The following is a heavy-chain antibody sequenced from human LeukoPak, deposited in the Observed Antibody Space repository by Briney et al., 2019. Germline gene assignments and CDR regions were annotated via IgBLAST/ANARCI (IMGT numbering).Heavy chain of an antibody. D-gene: IGHD1-26*01. Sequence: ASVKVSCKASGGTFSSYAISWVRQAPGQGLEWMGGIIPIFGTANYAQKFQGRVTITADESTSTAYMELSGLRSEDTAVYYCARGGEPYYYYMDVWGKGTTVTISS. CDR2: IIPIFGTA. V-gene: IGHV1-69*13. CDR1: GGTFSSYA. CDR3: ARGGEPYYYYMDV. J-gene: IGHJ6*03.